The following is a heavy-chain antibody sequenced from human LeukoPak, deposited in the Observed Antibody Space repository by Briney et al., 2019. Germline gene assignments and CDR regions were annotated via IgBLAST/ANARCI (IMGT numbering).Heavy chain of an antibody. V-gene: IGHV3-21*01. CDR2: ISSSSSYI. CDR3: ARAKYRSGGSCYWGNFDY. Sequence: GGSLRLSCAASGFTFSSYSMNWVRQAPGKGLEWVSSISSSSSYIYYADSVKGRFTISRDNAKNSLYLQMNSLRAEDTAVYYCARAKYRSGGSCYWGNFDYWGQGTLVTVSS. D-gene: IGHD2-15*01. J-gene: IGHJ4*02. CDR1: GFTFSSYS.